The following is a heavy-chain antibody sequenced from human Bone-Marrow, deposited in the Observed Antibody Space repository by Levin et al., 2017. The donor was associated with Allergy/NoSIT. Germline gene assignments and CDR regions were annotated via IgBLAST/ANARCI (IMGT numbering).Heavy chain of an antibody. CDR3: ARDLSTTVTAGRGVWFDP. CDR2: ISSSSSTI. J-gene: IGHJ5*02. CDR1: GFTFSSYS. Sequence: PGGSLRLSCAASGFTFSSYSMNWVRQAPGKGLEWVSYISSSSSTIYYADSVKGRFTISRDNAKNSLYLQMNSLRDEDTAVYYCARDLSTTVTAGRGVWFDPWGQGTLVTVSS. V-gene: IGHV3-48*02. D-gene: IGHD4-17*01.